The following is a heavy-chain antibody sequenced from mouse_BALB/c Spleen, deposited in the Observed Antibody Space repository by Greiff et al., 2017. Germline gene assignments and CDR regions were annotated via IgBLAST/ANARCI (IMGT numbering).Heavy chain of an antibody. D-gene: IGHD1-2*01. V-gene: IGHV3-2*02. CDR3: ARGATAFPWFAY. Sequence: EVKLVESGPGLVKPSQSLSLTCTVTGYSITSDYAWNWIRQFPGNKLEWMGYISYSGSTSYNPSLKSRISITRDTSKNQFFLQLNSVTTEDTATYYCARGATAFPWFAYWGQGTLVTVSA. CDR2: ISYSGST. CDR1: GYSITSDYA. J-gene: IGHJ3*01.